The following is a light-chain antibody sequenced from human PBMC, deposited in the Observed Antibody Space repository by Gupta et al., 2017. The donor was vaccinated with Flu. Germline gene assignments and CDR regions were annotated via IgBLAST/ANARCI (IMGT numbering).Light chain of an antibody. J-gene: IGKJ1*01. CDR2: SAS. V-gene: IGKV3-20*01. CDR3: QQYGDSPPTT. Sequence: IVLTQSPGTLSLSPGERATLSCRASQSITRNYLAWYQQKPGQSPRLLIHSASSRATGIPDRFSGSGSGTDFTLTTNGLEPEDFAVYYCQQYGDSPPTTFGQGTKVEIK. CDR1: QSITRNY.